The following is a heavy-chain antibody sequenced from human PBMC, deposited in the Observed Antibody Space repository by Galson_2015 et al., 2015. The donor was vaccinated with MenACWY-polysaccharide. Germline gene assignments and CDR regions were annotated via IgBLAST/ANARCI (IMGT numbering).Heavy chain of an antibody. CDR2: IYPSDSDV. CDR3: ARKAHGSGSMDV. J-gene: IGHJ6*02. Sequence: QSGAEVTKPGESLQISCKASGYLFPSVAIGWVRQMPGKGLEWLGIIYPSDSDVKYNPSFQGQVTFSADRSTNTAYLQWSSLKASDSAMYYCARKAHGSGSMDVWGQGTTVTVSS. V-gene: IGHV5-51*01. CDR1: GYLFPSVA. D-gene: IGHD3-10*01.